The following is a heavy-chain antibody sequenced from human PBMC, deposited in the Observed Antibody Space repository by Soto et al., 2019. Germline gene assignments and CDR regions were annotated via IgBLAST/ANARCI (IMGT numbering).Heavy chain of an antibody. CDR3: AKDGGGTYMRDDY. V-gene: IGHV3-23*01. Sequence: EVQLWESGGGLVQPGGSLIISCAASGFTFTNYAMSWVRQAPGNGLEWVSSISSSGTNTYYADSVRGRFTVSRDNSKNTVSLQMNSLRAEDTALYYCAKDGGGTYMRDDYWGQGTQVTVSS. J-gene: IGHJ4*02. D-gene: IGHD3-16*01. CDR1: GFTFTNYA. CDR2: ISSSGTNT.